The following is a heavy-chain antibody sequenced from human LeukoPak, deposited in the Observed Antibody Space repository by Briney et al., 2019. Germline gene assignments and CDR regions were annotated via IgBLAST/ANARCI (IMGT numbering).Heavy chain of an antibody. Sequence: GGSLRLSCAASGFTFTSYGMTWVRQAPGKGLEWVSSISHSSSYIYYADSVKGRFTISRDNAKNSLYLQMNSLRAEDTAVYYCTRGAGTGWRFDSWGQGTLLTVSS. V-gene: IGHV3-21*01. CDR3: TRGAGTGWRFDS. J-gene: IGHJ4*02. D-gene: IGHD6-19*01. CDR2: ISHSSSYI. CDR1: GFTFTSYG.